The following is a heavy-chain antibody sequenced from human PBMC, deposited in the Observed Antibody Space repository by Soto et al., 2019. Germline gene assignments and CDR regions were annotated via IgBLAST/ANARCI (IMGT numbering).Heavy chain of an antibody. J-gene: IGHJ4*02. V-gene: IGHV3-30-3*01. CDR3: ARDGSEYSSPERLN. Sequence: GGSLRLSCAASGFTFSSYAMHWVRQAPGKGLEWVAVISYDGSNKYYADSVKGRFTISRDNSKNTLYLQMNSLRAEDTAVYYCARDGSEYSSPERLNWGQGTLVTVSS. CDR2: ISYDGSNK. D-gene: IGHD6-6*01. CDR1: GFTFSSYA.